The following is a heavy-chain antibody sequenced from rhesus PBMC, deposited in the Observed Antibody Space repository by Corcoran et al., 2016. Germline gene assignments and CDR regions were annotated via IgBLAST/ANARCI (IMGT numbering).Heavy chain of an antibody. V-gene: IGHV3S5*01. J-gene: IGHJ4*01. D-gene: IGHD3-16*01. CDR3: AKDTPLYYYSGSYPFDY. CDR1: GFTFSSYG. CDR2: INRCSHST. Sequence: EVQLVETGGGLVQPGGSLKLSCAASGFTFSSYGMSWVRQAPGKVLEWVSAINRCSHSTYYPDTVKGRFTICRDNSKNTLSLHMNSLRAEDTAVYYWAKDTPLYYYSGSYPFDYWGQGVLVTVSS.